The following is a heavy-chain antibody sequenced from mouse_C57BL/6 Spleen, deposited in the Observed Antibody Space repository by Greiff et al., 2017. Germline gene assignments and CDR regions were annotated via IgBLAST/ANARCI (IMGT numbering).Heavy chain of an antibody. CDR3: YGYDEVYWYFDV. J-gene: IGHJ1*03. D-gene: IGHD2-2*01. Sequence: EVKVVESGAELVRPGASVKLSCTASGFNIKDDYMHWVKQRPEQGLEWIGWIDPENGDTEYASKFQGKATITADTSSNTAYLQLSSLTSEDTAVYYCYGYDEVYWYFDVWGTGTTVTVSS. CDR1: GFNIKDDY. V-gene: IGHV14-4*01. CDR2: IDPENGDT.